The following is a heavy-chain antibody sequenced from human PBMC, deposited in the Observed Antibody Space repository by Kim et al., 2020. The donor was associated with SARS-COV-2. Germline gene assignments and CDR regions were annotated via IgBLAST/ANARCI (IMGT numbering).Heavy chain of an antibody. CDR1: GFTFSSYA. CDR3: AKDSGEVIQLWGGGMDV. CDR2: ISGSGGST. V-gene: IGHV3-23*01. D-gene: IGHD5-18*01. J-gene: IGHJ6*02. Sequence: GGSLRLSCAASGFTFSSYAMSWVRQAPGKGLEWVSAISGSGGSTYYADSVKGRFTISRDNSKNTLYLQMNSLRAEDTAVYYCAKDSGEVIQLWGGGMDVWGQGTTVTVSS.